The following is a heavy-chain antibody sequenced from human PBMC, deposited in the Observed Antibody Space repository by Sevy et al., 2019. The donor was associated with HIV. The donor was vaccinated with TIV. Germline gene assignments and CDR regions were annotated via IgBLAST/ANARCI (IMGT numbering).Heavy chain of an antibody. V-gene: IGHV1-2*02. Sequence: ASVKVSCKASGYTFTGYYMHWVRQAPGQGLEWMGWINPNSGGTNYAQKFQGRVTMTRDTSISTAYMELSRPRSDDTAVYYCAREENYYYYGMDVWGQGTTVTVSS. CDR3: AREENYYYYGMDV. J-gene: IGHJ6*02. CDR2: INPNSGGT. CDR1: GYTFTGYY.